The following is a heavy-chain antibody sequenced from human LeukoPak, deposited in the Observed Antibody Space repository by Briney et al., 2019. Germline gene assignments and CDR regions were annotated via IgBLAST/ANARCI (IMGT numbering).Heavy chain of an antibody. Sequence: SETLSLTCSVSGFSISIGYYWGWTRQPPGKGLEWIGNALHSGNTFYNPSLKSRVAISLDTSRNQLSMGLSSVTAADTAVYYCAMITVTTGVDSWGQGTLVTVSS. CDR2: ALHSGNT. J-gene: IGHJ4*02. CDR1: GFSISIGYY. V-gene: IGHV4-38-2*02. D-gene: IGHD4-17*01. CDR3: AMITVTTGVDS.